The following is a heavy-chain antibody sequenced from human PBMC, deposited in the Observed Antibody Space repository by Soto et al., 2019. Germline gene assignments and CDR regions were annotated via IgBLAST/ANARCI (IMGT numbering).Heavy chain of an antibody. Sequence: GGSLRLSCAASGFTFKNAWMNWVRQVPGKGLEWIGRIKSRSDGGTTDYAAPVKGRFTISRDDSKNTLDLQMNSLTIEDTGVYYCTTLFNWDYVGYWGQGTLVTVSS. CDR1: GFTFKNAW. V-gene: IGHV3-15*05. J-gene: IGHJ4*02. CDR3: TTLFNWDYVGY. CDR2: IKSRSDGGTT. D-gene: IGHD1-7*01.